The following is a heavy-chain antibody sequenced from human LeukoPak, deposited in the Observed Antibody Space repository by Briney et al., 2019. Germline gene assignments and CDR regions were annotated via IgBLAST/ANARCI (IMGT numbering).Heavy chain of an antibody. J-gene: IGHJ4*02. Sequence: GGSLRLSCAASGFTFSSYAMSWVRQAPGKGLEWVSAISGSGGRTFYADSVKGRFTISRDNSNNTLYLQMNNLRAEDAAVYYCAKRPPFYGDYAYDSWGPGTQVTVSS. CDR1: GFTFSSYA. D-gene: IGHD4-17*01. CDR3: AKRPPFYGDYAYDS. V-gene: IGHV3-23*01. CDR2: ISGSGGRT.